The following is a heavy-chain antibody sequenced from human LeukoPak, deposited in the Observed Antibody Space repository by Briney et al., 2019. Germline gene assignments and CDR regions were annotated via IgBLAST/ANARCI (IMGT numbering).Heavy chain of an antibody. Sequence: SETLSLTCAVYGGSFSRYYCSWIRQPPGKGLEWIGEINHSGSTNYNPSLKSRVTISVDTSKNQFSLKLSSVTAADTAVYYCARHLWLRMIVVVRRKLGAFDIWGKGTTVTVSS. CDR2: INHSGST. CDR1: GGSFSRYY. CDR3: ARHLWLRMIVVVRRKLGAFDI. J-gene: IGHJ6*04. V-gene: IGHV4-34*01. D-gene: IGHD3-22*01.